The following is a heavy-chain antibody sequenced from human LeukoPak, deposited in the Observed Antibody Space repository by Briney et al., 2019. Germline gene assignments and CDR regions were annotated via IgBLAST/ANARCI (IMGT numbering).Heavy chain of an antibody. D-gene: IGHD5-24*01. Sequence: GGSLRLSCAASGFTVSSHYMSWVRQAPGEGLEWVSVIYSGGNTKYADSVKGRFTISRDNSKNTLYLQMNSLRAEDTAVYYCAKTHGNFDYWGQGTLVTVSS. V-gene: IGHV3-53*01. CDR2: IYSGGNT. CDR1: GFTVSSHY. CDR3: AKTHGNFDY. J-gene: IGHJ4*02.